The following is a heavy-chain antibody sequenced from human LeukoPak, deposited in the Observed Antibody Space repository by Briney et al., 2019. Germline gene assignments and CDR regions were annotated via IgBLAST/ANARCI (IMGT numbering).Heavy chain of an antibody. D-gene: IGHD5-18*01. Sequence: ASVKVSCKASGGTFSSYTISWVRQAPGQGLEWMGRIIPILGIANYAQKFQGRVTITADKSTSTAYMELSSLRSEDTAVYYCARGPPLDGYSYGENWFDRWGQGTLVTVSS. V-gene: IGHV1-69*02. CDR1: GGTFSSYT. CDR2: IIPILGIA. CDR3: ARGPPLDGYSYGENWFDR. J-gene: IGHJ5*02.